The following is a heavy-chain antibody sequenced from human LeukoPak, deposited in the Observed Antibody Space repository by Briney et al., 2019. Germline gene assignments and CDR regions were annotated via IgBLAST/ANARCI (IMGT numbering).Heavy chain of an antibody. Sequence: ASVKVSCKASGYTFTSYGISWVRQAPGQGLEWMGRISAYNGNTNYAQKLQGRVTMTTDTSTSTAYMELRSLRSDDTAVYYCAREQRDYYDSSGARGGSDYWGQGTLVTVSS. CDR1: GYTFTSYG. V-gene: IGHV1-18*01. J-gene: IGHJ4*02. CDR2: ISAYNGNT. CDR3: AREQRDYYDSSGARGGSDY. D-gene: IGHD3-22*01.